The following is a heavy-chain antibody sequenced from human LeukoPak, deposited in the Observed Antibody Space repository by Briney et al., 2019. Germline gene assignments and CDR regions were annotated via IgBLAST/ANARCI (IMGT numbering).Heavy chain of an antibody. J-gene: IGHJ4*02. V-gene: IGHV1-8*01. Sequence: ASVKVSCKASGYTFTSYDINWVRRATGQGLEWMGWMNPNSGNTGYAQKFQGRVTMTRNTSISTAYMELSSLRSEDTAVYYCARVSYGSGSYYRYWGQGTLVTVSS. CDR2: MNPNSGNT. CDR3: ARVSYGSGSYYRY. CDR1: GYTFTSYD. D-gene: IGHD3-10*01.